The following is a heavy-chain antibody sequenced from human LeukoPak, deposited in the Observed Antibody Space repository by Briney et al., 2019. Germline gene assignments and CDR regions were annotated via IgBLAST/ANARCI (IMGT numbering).Heavy chain of an antibody. CDR1: GFTFSSYA. V-gene: IGHV3-30-3*01. CDR3: ARDQFATTVEMSYFDY. J-gene: IGHJ4*02. Sequence: GGSLRLSCAASGFTFSSYAMHWVRQAPGKGLEWVAVISYDGSNKYYADSVKGRFTISRDNSKNTLYLQMNSLRAEDTAVYYCARDQFATTVEMSYFDYWGQGTLVTVSS. D-gene: IGHD4-23*01. CDR2: ISYDGSNK.